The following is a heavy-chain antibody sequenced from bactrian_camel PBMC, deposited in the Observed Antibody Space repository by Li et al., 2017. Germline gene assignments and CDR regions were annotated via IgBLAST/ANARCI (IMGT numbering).Heavy chain of an antibody. J-gene: IGHJ4*01. V-gene: IGHV3S40*01. CDR1: GFSFSNAA. CDR3: VRDLHGMGGY. CDR2: ITNTGDRT. Sequence: DVQLVESGGGSVQPGGSLRLSCVASGFSFSNAAMRWIRQAQGKGLEWVSAITNTGDRTFYADSVKGRFTISTDNAKTTMYLQMNSLKPEDTAHYYCVRDLHGMGGYWGQGTQVTVS. D-gene: IGHD3*01.